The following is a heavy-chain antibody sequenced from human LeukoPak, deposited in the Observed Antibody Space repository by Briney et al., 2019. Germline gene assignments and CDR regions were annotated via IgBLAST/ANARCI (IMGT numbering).Heavy chain of an antibody. D-gene: IGHD2-21*02. Sequence: GGSLRLSCAASGITFINAWMSWVRQAPGKGLEWVGRIKANIDGGTADYAAPVKGRFTISRDDSKNTLYLQMNSLKTEDTAVYYCITGVASADLIFRWGQGTLVTVSS. J-gene: IGHJ4*02. CDR1: GITFINAW. V-gene: IGHV3-15*01. CDR2: IKANIDGGTA. CDR3: ITGVASADLIFR.